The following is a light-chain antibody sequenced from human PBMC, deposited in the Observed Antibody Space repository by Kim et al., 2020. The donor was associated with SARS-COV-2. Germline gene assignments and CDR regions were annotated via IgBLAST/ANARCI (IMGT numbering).Light chain of an antibody. CDR1: QSVTSS. Sequence: PGERATHSCRSSQSVTSSLAWYQQKPGQAPRLLIYDASNRATGIPARISGSGSGTDFTLTISSLEPEDFAIYYCQQRSNWPRTFGQGTKVDIK. CDR3: QQRSNWPRT. J-gene: IGKJ1*01. CDR2: DAS. V-gene: IGKV3-11*01.